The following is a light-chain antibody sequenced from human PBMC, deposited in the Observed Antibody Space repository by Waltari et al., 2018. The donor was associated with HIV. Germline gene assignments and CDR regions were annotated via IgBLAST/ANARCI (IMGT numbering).Light chain of an antibody. J-gene: IGLJ3*02. CDR2: KDI. Sequence: SYELTQPSSVSVSPGQTARITCSGDGLAKRYVRWFQQKPGQAPELVIYKDIERPSGIPERFSGSSSGTTVTLTISGAQVEDEADYYCFSAADNNLGVFGGGTKVTVL. CDR3: FSAADNNLGV. V-gene: IGLV3-27*01. CDR1: GLAKRY.